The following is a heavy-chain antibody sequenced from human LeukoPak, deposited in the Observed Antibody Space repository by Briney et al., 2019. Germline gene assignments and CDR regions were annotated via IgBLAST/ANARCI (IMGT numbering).Heavy chain of an antibody. V-gene: IGHV4-59*01. CDR1: GGSISSYY. Sequence: SETLSLTCTVSGGSISSYYWSWIRQPPGKGLEWIGYNYYSGSTNYNPSLKSRVTISVDTSKNQFSLKLSSVTAADTAVYYCARGDPLDYGDTDDAFDIWGQGTMVTVSS. CDR3: ARGDPLDYGDTDDAFDI. J-gene: IGHJ3*02. D-gene: IGHD4-17*01. CDR2: NYYSGST.